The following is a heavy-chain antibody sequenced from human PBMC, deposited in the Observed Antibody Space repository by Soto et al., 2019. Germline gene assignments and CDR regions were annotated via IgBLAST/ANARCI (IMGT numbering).Heavy chain of an antibody. D-gene: IGHD2-2*02. CDR2: INAGNGNT. Sequence: ASVKVSCKASGYTFTSYAMHWVRQAPGQRLEWMGWINAGNGNTKYSQKFQGRVTITGDTSASTAYMELSSLRSEDTAVYYCARGLYCSSTSCYRYSDAFDIWGQGTMVTVSS. CDR1: GYTFTSYA. V-gene: IGHV1-3*01. CDR3: ARGLYCSSTSCYRYSDAFDI. J-gene: IGHJ3*02.